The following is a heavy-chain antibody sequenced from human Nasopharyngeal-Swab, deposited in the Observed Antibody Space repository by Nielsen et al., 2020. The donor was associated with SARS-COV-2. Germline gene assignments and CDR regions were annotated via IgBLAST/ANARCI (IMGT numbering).Heavy chain of an antibody. Sequence: SETLSPTCTVSGFSISSGDFWGWIRQPPGKGLEWIANIYHSGSTFYNPSLKSRVTISVDTSRNQFSLTLNSVTAADTAVYYCARRGNWFDPWGQGTLVTVSS. CDR1: GFSISSGDF. V-gene: IGHV4-38-2*02. J-gene: IGHJ5*02. CDR2: IYHSGST. CDR3: ARRGNWFDP. D-gene: IGHD3-10*01.